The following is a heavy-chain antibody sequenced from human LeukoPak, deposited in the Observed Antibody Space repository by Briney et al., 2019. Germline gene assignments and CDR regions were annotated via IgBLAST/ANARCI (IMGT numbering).Heavy chain of an antibody. Sequence: GGSLRLSCAASGFTFSSYSMNWVRQAPGEGLEWVSSISSSSSYIYYADSVKGRFTISRDNAKNSLYLQMNSLRAEDTAVYYCARVIPRLLWSGFDYWGQGTLVTVSS. CDR1: GFTFSSYS. D-gene: IGHD3-10*01. CDR2: ISSSSSYI. V-gene: IGHV3-21*04. CDR3: ARVIPRLLWSGFDY. J-gene: IGHJ4*02.